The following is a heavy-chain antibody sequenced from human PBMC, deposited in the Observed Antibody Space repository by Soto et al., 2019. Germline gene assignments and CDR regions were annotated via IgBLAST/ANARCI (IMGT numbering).Heavy chain of an antibody. CDR1: GGSFSGYY. Sequence: SETLSVTCSVYGGSFSGYYWRWIRQPPGKGLEGIGGINHRGSTNYNPSLKSRVTISVDTSQNQFSLNLRSVSAADTAVYYCATGRGVRGVIITTYYYYGMDVWGQGTTVTVAS. D-gene: IGHD3-10*01. V-gene: IGHV4-34*01. J-gene: IGHJ6*02. CDR2: INHRGST. CDR3: ATGRGVRGVIITTYYYYGMDV.